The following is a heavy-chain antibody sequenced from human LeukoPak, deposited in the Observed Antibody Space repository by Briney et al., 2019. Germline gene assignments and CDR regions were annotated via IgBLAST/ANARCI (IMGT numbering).Heavy chain of an antibody. CDR2: VYWNDDK. CDR1: GFSLSTGGVA. V-gene: IGHV2-5*01. D-gene: IGHD4-17*01. CDR3: AHRWDYDDAFDI. Sequence: ESGPTLLNPASTLTLTCTFSGFSLSTGGVAVGWIRQPPGKALEWLTLVYWNDDKRYNPSLRSRVTITKDTSKNQVVLTMTNMDPVDTATYFCAHRWDYDDAFDIWGQGTLVTVSS. J-gene: IGHJ3*02.